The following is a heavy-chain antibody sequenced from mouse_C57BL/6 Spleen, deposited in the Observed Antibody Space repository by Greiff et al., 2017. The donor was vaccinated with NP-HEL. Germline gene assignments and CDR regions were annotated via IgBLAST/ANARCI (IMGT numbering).Heavy chain of an antibody. V-gene: IGHV5-4*01. Sequence: DVMLVESGGGLVKPGGSLKLSCAASGFTFSSYAMSWVRQTPEKRLEWVATISDGGSYTYYPDNVKGRFTFSRDNAKNNLYLQMSHLKSEDTAMYYCARDYGNYGAMDYWGQGTSVTVSS. CDR2: ISDGGSYT. D-gene: IGHD2-1*01. CDR1: GFTFSSYA. J-gene: IGHJ4*01. CDR3: ARDYGNYGAMDY.